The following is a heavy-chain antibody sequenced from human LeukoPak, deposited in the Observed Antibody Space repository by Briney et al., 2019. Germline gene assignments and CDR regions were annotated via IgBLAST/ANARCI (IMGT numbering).Heavy chain of an antibody. D-gene: IGHD5-12*01. V-gene: IGHV3-48*03. CDR1: GFNFTNYV. CDR3: ARAVGYSGYSDY. CDR2: ITSGGSTI. Sequence: GGSLRLSCAASGFNFTNYVMGWVRRAPGKGLEWVSYITSGGSTIYYADSVKGRFTISRDNAKNSLYLQMNSLRAEDTADYYCARAVGYSGYSDYWGQGTLVTVSS. J-gene: IGHJ4*02.